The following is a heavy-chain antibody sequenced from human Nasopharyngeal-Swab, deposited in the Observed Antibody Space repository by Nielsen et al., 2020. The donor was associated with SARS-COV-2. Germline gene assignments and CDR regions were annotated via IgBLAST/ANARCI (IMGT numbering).Heavy chain of an antibody. CDR3: ARTSYGDYVSYYYYYGMDV. Sequence: SGPTLVKPTQTLTLTCTFSGFSLSTSGMCVSWIRQPPGKALEWLALIDWDDDKYYSTSLKTRITISKDTSKNQVVLTMTNMDPVDTATYYCARTSYGDYVSYYYYYGMDVWGQGTLVTVSS. D-gene: IGHD4-17*01. V-gene: IGHV2-70*01. CDR1: GFSLSTSGMC. CDR2: IDWDDDK. J-gene: IGHJ6*02.